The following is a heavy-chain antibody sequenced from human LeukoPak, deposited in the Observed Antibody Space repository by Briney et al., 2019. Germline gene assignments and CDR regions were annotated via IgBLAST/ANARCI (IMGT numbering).Heavy chain of an antibody. V-gene: IGHV3-9*01. J-gene: IGHJ4*02. CDR2: ISWNSGSI. Sequence: GGSLRLSCAASGFTFDDYAMHWVRQAPGKGLEWVSGISWNSGSIGYADSVKGRFTISRDNAKNSLYLQMNSLRAEDTALYYCAKEGSSSASLDYWGQGTLVTVSS. CDR1: GFTFDDYA. D-gene: IGHD6-13*01. CDR3: AKEGSSSASLDY.